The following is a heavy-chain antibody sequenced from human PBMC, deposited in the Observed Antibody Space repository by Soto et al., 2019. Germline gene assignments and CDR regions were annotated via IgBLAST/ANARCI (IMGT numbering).Heavy chain of an antibody. CDR1: GCSISRHY. CDR2: ISYRGST. CDR3: ASFNFEILDSYYAFDI. D-gene: IGHD3-9*01. J-gene: IGHJ3*02. V-gene: IGHV4-59*08. Sequence: SETPSLTCTVSGCSISRHYWTWILLPPGKGLEYIGYISYRGSTNYNPSLQSRVTISEDTSKNQFSLRLSPVTAADTAVYFCASFNFEILDSYYAFDISGQGTMVIVSS.